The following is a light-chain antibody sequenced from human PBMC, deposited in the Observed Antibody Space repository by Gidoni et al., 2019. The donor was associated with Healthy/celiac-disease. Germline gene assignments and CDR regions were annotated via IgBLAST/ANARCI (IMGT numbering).Light chain of an antibody. CDR1: QDISNY. Sequence: IQMTHSPSSLSASVGDRVTITCQASQDISNYLNWYQQKPGKAPKLLIYDASNLETGVPSRFSGSGSGTDFTFTISSLQPEDIATYYCQQYDNLPSFTFXPXTKVDIK. CDR3: QQYDNLPSFT. CDR2: DAS. V-gene: IGKV1-33*01. J-gene: IGKJ3*01.